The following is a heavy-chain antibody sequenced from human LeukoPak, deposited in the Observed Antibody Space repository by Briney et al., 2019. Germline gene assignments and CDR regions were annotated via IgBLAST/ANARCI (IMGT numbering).Heavy chain of an antibody. Sequence: PGGSLRLSCAASGITFSSYAMNWVRQAPGKGLEWVSAISGGGETTYYADSVKGRFTISRDNSKDTLYMQMNSLRVEDTAVYYCAKPYNYGYKGFFDYWGQGILVTVSS. CDR1: GITFSSYA. V-gene: IGHV3-23*01. CDR3: AKPYNYGYKGFFDY. J-gene: IGHJ4*02. CDR2: ISGGGETT. D-gene: IGHD1-20*01.